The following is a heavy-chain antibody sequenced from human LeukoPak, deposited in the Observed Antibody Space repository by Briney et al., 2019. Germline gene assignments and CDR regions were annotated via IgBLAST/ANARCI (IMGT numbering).Heavy chain of an antibody. J-gene: IGHJ4*02. Sequence: SETLSLTCTVSGGSISSGGYYWSWIRQHPGKGLEWIGYIYYSGSTYYNPSLKSRVTISVATSKNQFSLKLGSVTAADTAVYYCASGPSRNYYDSSGPIDYWGQGTLVAVSS. V-gene: IGHV4-31*03. CDR2: IYYSGST. D-gene: IGHD3-22*01. CDR3: ASGPSRNYYDSSGPIDY. CDR1: GGSISSGGYY.